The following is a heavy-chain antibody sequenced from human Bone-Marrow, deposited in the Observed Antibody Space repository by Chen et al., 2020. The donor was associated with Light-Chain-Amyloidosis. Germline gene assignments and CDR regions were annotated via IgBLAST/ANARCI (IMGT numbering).Heavy chain of an antibody. V-gene: IGHV3-33*01. J-gene: IGHJ3*02. CDR3: ARDRVVRFLGPGFDI. D-gene: IGHD3-3*01. CDR2: IWYDGSNK. CDR1: GFTFSSYG. Sequence: HVQLVESGGGVVQPGRSLRLSCAASGFTFSSYGMHWVRQAPGKGLEWVAVIWYDGSNKYYADSVKGRFTISRDNSKNTLYLQMNSLRAEDTAVYYCARDRVVRFLGPGFDIWGQGTMVTVSS.